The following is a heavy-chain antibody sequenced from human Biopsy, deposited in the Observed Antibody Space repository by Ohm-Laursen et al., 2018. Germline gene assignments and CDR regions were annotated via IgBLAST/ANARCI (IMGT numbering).Heavy chain of an antibody. J-gene: IGHJ4*02. CDR2: INHSGRT. CDR1: GESFNGYY. V-gene: IGHV4-34*01. Sequence: SDTLSLTCAVYGESFNGYYWSWIRQTPGKGLEWIGEINHSGRTNYNPSLKSRVTISVDTSKNQFSLRLNSVTAADTAVYYCARLGSGDYFPTFFDFWGQGALVTVSS. D-gene: IGHD5-12*01. CDR3: ARLGSGDYFPTFFDF.